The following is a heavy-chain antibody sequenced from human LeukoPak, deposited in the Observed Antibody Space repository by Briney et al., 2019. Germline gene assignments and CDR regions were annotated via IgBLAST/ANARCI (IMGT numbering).Heavy chain of an antibody. CDR2: IYYSGST. J-gene: IGHJ5*02. V-gene: IGHV4-34*01. Sequence: SETLSLTCAVYGGSFSGYYWSWIRQSPGKGLEWIGSIYYSGSTYYNPSLKSRVTISVDTSKNQFSLKLSSVTAADTAVYYCVIVGATLDWFDPWGQGTLVTVSS. D-gene: IGHD1-26*01. CDR1: GGSFSGYY. CDR3: VIVGATLDWFDP.